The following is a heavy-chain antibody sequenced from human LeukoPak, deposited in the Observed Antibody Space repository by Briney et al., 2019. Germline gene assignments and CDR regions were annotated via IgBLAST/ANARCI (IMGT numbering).Heavy chain of an antibody. Sequence: PGGSLRLSCAASGFTFSSYAMSWVRQAPGKGLEWVSAISGSGGSTYYADSVKGRFTISRDNSKNTLYLQMNSLRAEDTAVYYCAKPEGPLMVYFALDYWGQGTLVTVCS. D-gene: IGHD2-8*01. CDR1: GFTFSSYA. CDR3: AKPEGPLMVYFALDY. J-gene: IGHJ4*02. V-gene: IGHV3-23*01. CDR2: ISGSGGST.